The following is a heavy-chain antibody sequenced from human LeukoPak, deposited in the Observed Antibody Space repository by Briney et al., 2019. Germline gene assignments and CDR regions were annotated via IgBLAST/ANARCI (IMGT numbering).Heavy chain of an antibody. J-gene: IGHJ3*02. D-gene: IGHD4-17*01. CDR3: ARGFYGDYVYRDAFDI. Sequence: GGSLRLSCAASGFTFSSYSMNWVRQAPGKGLEWVSSISSSSSYIYYADSVKGRFTISRDNAKNSLYLQMNSQRAEDTAVYYCARGFYGDYVYRDAFDIWGQGTMVTVSS. CDR2: ISSSSSYI. CDR1: GFTFSSYS. V-gene: IGHV3-21*01.